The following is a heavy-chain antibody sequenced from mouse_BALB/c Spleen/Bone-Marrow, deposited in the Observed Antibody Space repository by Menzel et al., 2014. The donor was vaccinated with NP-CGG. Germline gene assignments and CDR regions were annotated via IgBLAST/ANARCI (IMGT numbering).Heavy chain of an antibody. CDR2: IYPGSGST. J-gene: IGHJ2*01. CDR1: GYTFTSSW. V-gene: IGHV1S22*01. Sequence: LQQPGSELVRPGASVKLSCKASGYTFTSSWMHWVKQRHGQGLEWIGNIYPGSGSTNYDEKFKSKVTLTVDTSSSTAYMHLSSLTSEDSAVYYCTRGGTTAFDYWGQGTTLTVSS. D-gene: IGHD1-2*01. CDR3: TRGGTTAFDY.